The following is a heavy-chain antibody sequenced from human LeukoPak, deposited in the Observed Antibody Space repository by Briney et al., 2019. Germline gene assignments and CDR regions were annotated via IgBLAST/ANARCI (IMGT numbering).Heavy chain of an antibody. D-gene: IGHD6-13*01. Sequence: PGGSLRLSCAASGFTFSDYYMSWIRQAPGKGLEWVSYISSSGSTIYYAGSVKGRFTISRDNAKNSLYLQMNSLRAEDTAVFYCARGLVAAAGIRFDPWGQGTLVTVSS. CDR3: ARGLVAAAGIRFDP. CDR2: ISSSGSTI. J-gene: IGHJ5*02. CDR1: GFTFSDYY. V-gene: IGHV3-11*01.